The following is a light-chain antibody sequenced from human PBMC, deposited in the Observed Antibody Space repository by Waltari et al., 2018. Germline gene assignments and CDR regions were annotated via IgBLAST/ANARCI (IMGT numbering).Light chain of an antibody. CDR3: QQYYNTPPT. V-gene: IGKV4-1*01. J-gene: IGKJ1*01. CDR1: QSVSDHVNNKNS. Sequence: DIVMTQSPDSLTVSPGERATINCRSSQSVSDHVNNKNSLVWYRQKPGQPPKLLISWASTREFGVPDRFSGSGSGTEFTLTISSLQPEDVAVYYCQQYYNTPPTFGQGTKVEIK. CDR2: WAS.